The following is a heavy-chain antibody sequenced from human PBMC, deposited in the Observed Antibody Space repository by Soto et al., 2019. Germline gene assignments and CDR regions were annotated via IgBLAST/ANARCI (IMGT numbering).Heavy chain of an antibody. CDR2: INAGNGYT. Sequence: QVQLVQSGAEVRRSGASVKVSCKASGYTFTTLAMHWVRQAPGQRLEWMGYINAGNGYTKYPQNFQGRVTITRDTLASTAYMELSSLRSEATAVYSCAGQYCGDYCSADCWGHGTLVTVSS. J-gene: IGHJ4*01. CDR3: AGQYCGDYCSADC. D-gene: IGHD2-21*02. V-gene: IGHV1-3*01. CDR1: GYTFTTLA.